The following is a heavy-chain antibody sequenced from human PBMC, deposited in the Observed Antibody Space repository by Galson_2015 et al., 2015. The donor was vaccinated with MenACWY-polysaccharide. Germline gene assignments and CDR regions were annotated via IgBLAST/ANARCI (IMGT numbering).Heavy chain of an antibody. CDR1: GFSLSTSEVG. V-gene: IGHV2-5*02. D-gene: IGHD2-15*01. CDR3: AHRGGYCSGGTCWRWFDP. CDR2: IYWDDDK. Sequence: PALVKPTQTLTLTCTFSGFSLSTSEVGVGWFRQPPGKALEWLALIYWDDDKRYSPSLKSRLTITKDTSKNQVVLTMTNMDPVDTATYYCAHRGGYCSGGTCWRWFDPWGQGTLVTVSS. J-gene: IGHJ5*02.